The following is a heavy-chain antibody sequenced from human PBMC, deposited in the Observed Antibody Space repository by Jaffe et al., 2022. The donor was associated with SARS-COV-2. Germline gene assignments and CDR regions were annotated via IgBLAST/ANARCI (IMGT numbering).Heavy chain of an antibody. CDR3: AAERGFKCDFDP. CDR1: GFTFLNSA. CDR2: IIVGSGDT. Sequence: QVQLVQSGPEVKKPGTSVKVSCKASGFTFLNSAIQWVRQTPGQRLEWIGWIIVGSGDTNYAQKFRERVTIARDMSTNTAYMELSSLRTEDTAVYYCAAERGFKCDFDPWGQGTQVTVS. J-gene: IGHJ5*02. D-gene: IGHD3-16*01. V-gene: IGHV1-58*02.